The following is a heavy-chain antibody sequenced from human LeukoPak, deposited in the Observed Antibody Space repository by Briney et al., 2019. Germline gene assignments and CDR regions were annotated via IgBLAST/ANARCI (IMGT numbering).Heavy chain of an antibody. CDR2: ISSNGGGT. CDR1: AFTFSYYA. V-gene: IGHV3-64*01. CDR3: ARGRYCGGPMCYHLSPHDYYKYYMDV. D-gene: IGHD2-21*01. J-gene: IGHJ6*03. Sequence: GGTLRLSCAASAFTFSYYAMHWVRQAPGLGLEYVCGISSNGGGTNYAKSVKGRLTISRDNSKNTLYLQMVSLRADDLAVYYCARGRYCGGPMCYHLSPHDYYKYYMDVWGKGTTFTVSS.